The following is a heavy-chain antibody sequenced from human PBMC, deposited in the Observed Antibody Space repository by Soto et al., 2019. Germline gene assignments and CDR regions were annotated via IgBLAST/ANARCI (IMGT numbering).Heavy chain of an antibody. CDR3: ASGPTYYDILTGYSPPPYYYYYMDV. D-gene: IGHD3-9*01. CDR1: GYTFTSYG. J-gene: IGHJ6*03. V-gene: IGHV1-18*01. CDR2: ISAYNGNT. Sequence: QVQLVQSGAEVKKPGASVKVSCKASGYTFTSYGISWVRQAPGQGLEWMGWISAYNGNTNYAQKLQGRVTMTTDTSTSTAYMELRSLGSDDTAVYYCASGPTYYDILTGYSPPPYYYYYMDVWGKGTTVTVSS.